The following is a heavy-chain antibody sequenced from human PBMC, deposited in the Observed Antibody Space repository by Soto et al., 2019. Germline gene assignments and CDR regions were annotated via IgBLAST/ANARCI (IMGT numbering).Heavy chain of an antibody. Sequence: QVQLVESGGGLVKPGGSLRLSCAASGFTFSDYYMSWIRQAPGKGLEWVSYITSGSIIYYADSVKGRFTISRDNAKNSLYLQMNSLRAEDTAVYYCARAPYSSGWYDYYYGMDVW. CDR3: ARAPYSSGWYDYYYGMDV. CDR1: GFTFSDYY. V-gene: IGHV3-11*01. J-gene: IGHJ6*01. D-gene: IGHD6-19*01. CDR2: ITSGSII.